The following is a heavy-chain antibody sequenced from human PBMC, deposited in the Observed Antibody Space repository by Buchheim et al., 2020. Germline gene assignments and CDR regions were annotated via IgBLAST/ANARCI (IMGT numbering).Heavy chain of an antibody. CDR2: ISYDGSNK. J-gene: IGHJ6*02. V-gene: IGHV3-30*18. CDR1: GFTFSSYG. CDR3: AKYRGSSGYYYHSYYYYGMDV. D-gene: IGHD3-22*01. Sequence: QVQLVESGGGVVQPGRSLRLSCAASGFTFSSYGMHWVRQAPGKGLEWVAVISYDGSNKYYADSVKGRFTISRDNSKNKLYLQMNSLRAEDTAVYYCAKYRGSSGYYYHSYYYYGMDVWGQGTT.